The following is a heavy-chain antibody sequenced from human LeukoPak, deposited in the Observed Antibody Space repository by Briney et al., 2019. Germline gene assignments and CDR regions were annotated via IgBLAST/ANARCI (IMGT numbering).Heavy chain of an antibody. CDR3: ARRGAVDGNFDY. CDR2: IYYSGST. D-gene: IGHD6-19*01. V-gene: IGHV4-59*08. Sequence: PSETLSLTCTVSGGSISSYSSSWIRQPPRKGLEWIGYIYYSGSTTYNPSLKRRITISEDTSKKQFPLKLSSVTAADTAVYYCARRGAVDGNFDYWGQGTLVTVSS. J-gene: IGHJ4*02. CDR1: GGSISSYS.